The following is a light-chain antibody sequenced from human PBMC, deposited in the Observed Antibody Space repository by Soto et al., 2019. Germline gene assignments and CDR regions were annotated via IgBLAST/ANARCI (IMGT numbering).Light chain of an antibody. J-gene: IGKJ1*01. CDR2: GAS. V-gene: IGKV3-20*01. CDR1: QSVSSY. CDR3: QQYEAVVT. Sequence: EIVLTQSPATLSLSPGERATLSCRASQSVSSYLAWYQQKPGRALRLLIDGASTRATGIPDRFSGSGSGTDFTLTISGLEPEDVAVYYCQQYEAVVTFGQGTKVDI.